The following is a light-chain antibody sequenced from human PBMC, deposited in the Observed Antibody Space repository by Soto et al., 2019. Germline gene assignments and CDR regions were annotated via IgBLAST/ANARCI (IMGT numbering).Light chain of an antibody. J-gene: IGKJ2*01. V-gene: IGKV3-15*01. CDR3: QQYNSYYT. Sequence: EIVLTQSPATLSVSPGERATLSCRASQSISSNLAWYQQKPGQAPRLLIYGASTRATGIPARFNGSGSGTEFTLTISSLQSEDFAVYYCQQYNSYYTFDQGTRLEIK. CDR2: GAS. CDR1: QSISSN.